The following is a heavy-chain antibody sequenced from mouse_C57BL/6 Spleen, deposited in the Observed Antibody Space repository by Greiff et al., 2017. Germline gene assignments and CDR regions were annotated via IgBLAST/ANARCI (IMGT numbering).Heavy chain of an antibody. V-gene: IGHV1-76*01. CDR1: GYTFTDYY. D-gene: IGHD2-4*01. CDR3: ARRAYDYDGFDY. J-gene: IGHJ2*01. Sequence: QVQLQQSGAELVRPGASVKLSCKASGYTFTDYYINWVKQRPGQGLEWIARIYPGGGNTYYNEKFKGKATLPAEKSSSTAYMQLSSLTSEDSAVYFCARRAYDYDGFDYWGQGTTLTVSS. CDR2: IYPGGGNT.